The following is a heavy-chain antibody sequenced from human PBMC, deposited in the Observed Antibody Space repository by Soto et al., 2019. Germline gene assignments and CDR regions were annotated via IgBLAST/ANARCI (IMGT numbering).Heavy chain of an antibody. D-gene: IGHD6-19*01. CDR1: GYTFTSYG. J-gene: IGHJ5*02. CDR3: ARDFSDEPWLVGGNWFDP. Sequence: ASVKVSCKASGYTFTSYGISWVRQAPGQGLEWMGWISAYNGNTNYAQKLQGRVTMTTDTSTSTAYMELRSLRSDDTAVYYCARDFSDEPWLVGGNWFDPWGQGTLVTVSS. CDR2: ISAYNGNT. V-gene: IGHV1-18*04.